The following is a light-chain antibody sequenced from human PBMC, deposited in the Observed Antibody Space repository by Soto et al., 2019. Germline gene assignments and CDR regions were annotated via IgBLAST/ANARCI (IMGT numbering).Light chain of an antibody. CDR2: EVD. CDR1: SRDVGGYNW. Sequence: QSALTQTPSASRSPGQSVTISCTGTSRDVGGYNWVSWYQHHPGKVPKLLICEVDKRPSGVPDRFSCSKSGNTASLTVSGLQDDDEADYYCTSYATGDTFPFGGGTKLTVL. CDR3: TSYATGDTFP. J-gene: IGLJ2*01. V-gene: IGLV2-8*02.